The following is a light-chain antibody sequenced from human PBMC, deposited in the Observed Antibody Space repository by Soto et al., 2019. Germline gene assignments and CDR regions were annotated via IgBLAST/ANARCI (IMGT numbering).Light chain of an antibody. J-gene: IGKJ4*02. CDR1: QSISGL. Sequence: DIQMTQSPSTLSASVGDRVTITCRASQSISGLLAWYQQKPGKAPKLLIYKASTLESGVPSRFSGSGSGTEFTLTISSLQPDDFATYYCQQYNTYPPFGGGTKVEIK. CDR3: QQYNTYPP. CDR2: KAS. V-gene: IGKV1-5*03.